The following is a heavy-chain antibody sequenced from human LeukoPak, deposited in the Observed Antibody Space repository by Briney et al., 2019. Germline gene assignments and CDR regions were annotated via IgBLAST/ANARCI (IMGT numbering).Heavy chain of an antibody. V-gene: IGHV3-23*01. D-gene: IGHD2-21*01. CDR1: GFTFSSYV. CDR2: ISGSGGTT. Sequence: GGSLRLSCAASGFTFSSYVMSGVGQARGKGVEGVSAISGSGGTTYYEDAVKGRFTISRDNSKNTPYLQMNSLRAENTAVYYCAKLGGGDCYFHFDIWGQGTMVTVSS. J-gene: IGHJ3*02. CDR3: AKLGGGDCYFHFDI.